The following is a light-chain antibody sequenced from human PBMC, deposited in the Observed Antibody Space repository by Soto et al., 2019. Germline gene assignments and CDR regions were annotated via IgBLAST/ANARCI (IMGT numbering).Light chain of an antibody. CDR3: AAWDDSLNGYV. CDR2: SNN. Sequence: QAVVTQPPSASGTPGQRVTISCSGSSSNIGSNTVNWYQQLPGTAPKLLIYSNNQRHSGVPDRFSGSKSGTSASLAISGLQSEDEADYYCAAWDDSLNGYVFGTGTKLTVL. CDR1: SSNIGSNT. V-gene: IGLV1-44*01. J-gene: IGLJ1*01.